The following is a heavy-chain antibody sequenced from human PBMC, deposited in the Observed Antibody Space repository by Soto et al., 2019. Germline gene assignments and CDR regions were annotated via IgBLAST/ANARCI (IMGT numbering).Heavy chain of an antibody. Sequence: PVGSLRLSCAASGFTVSSNYMSWVRQAPGKGLEWVSVIYSGGSTYYADSVKGRFTISRDNSKNTLYLQMNSLRAEDTAVYYCARDFPGYCSGGRCYGYDYWGQGTQVTVSS. J-gene: IGHJ4*02. V-gene: IGHV3-66*01. D-gene: IGHD2-15*01. CDR3: ARDFPGYCSGGRCYGYDY. CDR2: IYSGGST. CDR1: GFTVSSNY.